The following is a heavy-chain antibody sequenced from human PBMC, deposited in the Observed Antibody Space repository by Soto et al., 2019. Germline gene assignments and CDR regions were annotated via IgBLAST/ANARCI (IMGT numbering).Heavy chain of an antibody. J-gene: IGHJ4*02. Sequence: QLQLQESGSGLVKPSQTLSLTCVVSGDSISSGGYSWNWIRQPPGKGLEWIGHTYHSGGTLYNPSLDSRVTISVDKSKYQFSLRLTSLIAADTSVYYCASDSLSGYYFDYWGQGTLVTVSS. CDR3: ASDSLSGYYFDY. CDR1: GDSISSGGYS. D-gene: IGHD3-22*01. CDR2: TYHSGGT. V-gene: IGHV4-30-2*01.